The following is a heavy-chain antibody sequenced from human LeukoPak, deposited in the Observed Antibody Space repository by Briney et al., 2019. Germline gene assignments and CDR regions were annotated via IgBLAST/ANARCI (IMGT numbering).Heavy chain of an antibody. V-gene: IGHV1-2*02. D-gene: IGHD3-10*01. CDR2: ISPNSGAT. CDR1: GYTFTGYH. CDR3: ARGPTGTYDY. Sequence: GASVKVSCKASGYTFTGYHMHWVRQAPGQGLEWMGWISPNSGATNYAQKFQGRVTMTRDTSITTVYMELSSLTSDDTAVFYCARGPTGTYDYWGQGTLVTVSS. J-gene: IGHJ4*02.